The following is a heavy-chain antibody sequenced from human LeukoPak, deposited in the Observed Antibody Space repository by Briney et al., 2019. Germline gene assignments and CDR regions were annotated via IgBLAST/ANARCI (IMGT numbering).Heavy chain of an antibody. CDR1: GGSFNSYY. D-gene: IGHD3-9*01. V-gene: IGHV4-4*07. CDR3: ARGPDDWYTFNL. CDR2: ISTSGST. J-gene: IGHJ3*01. Sequence: SETLSLTCTVSGGSFNSYYCSWIRRPDGQGLKWIGHISTSGSTNYNPSLKSRVTMSVDTSKKQYSLKLTSVTAADTAVYYCARGPDDWYTFNLWGQGTVVTASS.